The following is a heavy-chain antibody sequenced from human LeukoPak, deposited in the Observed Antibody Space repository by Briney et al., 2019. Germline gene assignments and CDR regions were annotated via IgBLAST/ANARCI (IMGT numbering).Heavy chain of an antibody. CDR1: GSTFSSYA. V-gene: IGHV3-23*01. Sequence: GGSLRLSCAASGSTFSSYAMSWVRQAPGKGLEWVSSTSISDPGTYHADSVKGRFTISRDNSKNTVYLQMSSLRAEDTAVYYCARGRSGTYYNFDYWGQGILVTVSS. CDR3: ARGRSGTYYNFDY. D-gene: IGHD3-10*01. CDR2: TSISDPGT. J-gene: IGHJ4*02.